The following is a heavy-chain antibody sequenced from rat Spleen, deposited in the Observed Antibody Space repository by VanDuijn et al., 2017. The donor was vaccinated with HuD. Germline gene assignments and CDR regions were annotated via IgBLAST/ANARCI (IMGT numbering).Heavy chain of an antibody. CDR2: INSAGST. J-gene: IGHJ3*01. Sequence: EVQLQESGPGLVKPSQSLSLTCSVTGYSITSSYRWNWIRKFPGNKLEWMGYINSAGSTLYNPSLKSRISITRDTSKNQFFLQVNSVTTEDTAIYFCSRDEYRDNWGFAYWGQGTLVTVSS. V-gene: IGHV3-3*01. D-gene: IGHD1-5*01. CDR1: GYSITSSYR. CDR3: SRDEYRDNWGFAY.